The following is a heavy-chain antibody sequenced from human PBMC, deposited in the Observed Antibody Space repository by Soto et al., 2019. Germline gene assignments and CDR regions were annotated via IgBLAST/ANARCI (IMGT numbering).Heavy chain of an antibody. V-gene: IGHV3-9*01. CDR2: ISWNSGSI. CDR1: GFTFDDYA. CDR3: ERIAAAGQLLTPLHY. Sequence: EVRLVESGGGLVQPGRSLRLSCAASGFTFDDYAMHWVRQAPGKGLEWVSGISWNSGSIGYADSVKGRFTISRDNAKNSLYLQMNSLRAEDTALYYCERIAAAGQLLTPLHYWGQGTLVTVSS. J-gene: IGHJ4*02. D-gene: IGHD6-13*01.